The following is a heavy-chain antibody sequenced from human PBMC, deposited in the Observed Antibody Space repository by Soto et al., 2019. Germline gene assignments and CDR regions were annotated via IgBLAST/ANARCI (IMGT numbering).Heavy chain of an antibody. Sequence: GGSLRLSCAASGFSFSNYWMHWVRQAPGKGLVWVSRLNTDGSFTAYADSVKGRFTLSRDNAKNTVYLQMNSLRAEDTAVYDCARGMKNYYAMDVWGQGTKVTVSS. CDR2: LNTDGSFT. CDR3: ARGMKNYYAMDV. J-gene: IGHJ6*02. CDR1: GFSFSNYW. V-gene: IGHV3-74*01.